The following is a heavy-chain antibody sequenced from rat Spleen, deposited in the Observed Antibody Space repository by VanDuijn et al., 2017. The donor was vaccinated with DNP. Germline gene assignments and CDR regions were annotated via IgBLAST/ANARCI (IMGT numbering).Heavy chain of an antibody. D-gene: IGHD4-3*01. V-gene: IGHV5-22*01. CDR1: GFTFSDYY. J-gene: IGHJ2*01. CDR3: ARWNSGHFDY. Sequence: EVQLVESGGDLVQPGRSLKLFCAASGFTFSDYYMAWIRQAPTMGLEWVAYIRYDGGSTKYGDSVKGRFTISRDNAKNTLYLQMSSLRSEDMATYYCARWNSGHFDYWGQGVMGPVSS. CDR2: IRYDGGST.